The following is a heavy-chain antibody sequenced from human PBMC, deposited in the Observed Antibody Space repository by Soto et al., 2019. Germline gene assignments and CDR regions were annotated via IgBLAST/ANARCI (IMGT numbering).Heavy chain of an antibody. D-gene: IGHD2-2*01. V-gene: IGHV4-34*01. J-gene: IGHJ5*02. Sequence: QVQLQQWGAGLLKPSEPLSLTCAVYGGSFSGYYWRWIRQPPGKGLERIGEINHSGSNNYNPSLKLRVTIAVDTAKNQFCLKRSSVTASDTAVYYWSRDPIDIVVVLANWFDPWCQGTLVTVSS. CDR3: SRDPIDIVVVLANWFDP. CDR1: GGSFSGYY. CDR2: INHSGSN.